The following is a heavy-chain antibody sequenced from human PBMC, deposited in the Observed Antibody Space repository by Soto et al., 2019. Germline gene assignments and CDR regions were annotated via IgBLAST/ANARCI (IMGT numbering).Heavy chain of an antibody. CDR1: GFTVSSNY. Sequence: GGSLRLSCAASGFTVSSNYMSWVRQAPGKGLEWVSVIYSGGSTYYADSVKGRFTISRDNSKNTLYLQMNSLGAEATAVYYCARDRGRTAAGAYHYYQYGMDVWGQGTTVTVSS. CDR3: ARDRGRTAAGAYHYYQYGMDV. V-gene: IGHV3-53*05. J-gene: IGHJ6*02. CDR2: IYSGGST. D-gene: IGHD6-13*01.